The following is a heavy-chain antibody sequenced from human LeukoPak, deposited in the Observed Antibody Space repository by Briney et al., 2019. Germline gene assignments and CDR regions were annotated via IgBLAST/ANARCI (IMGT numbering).Heavy chain of an antibody. D-gene: IGHD6-13*01. CDR3: ARGGYSSSTYYFDY. J-gene: IGHJ4*02. Sequence: PSETLSLTCAVSGGSISISNWWSWVRQPPGKGLEWIGEIYHSGSTNYNASLMSRVTISVDKSKNQFSLRLNSVTAADTAVYYCARGGYSSSTYYFDYWGQGTLVTVSS. CDR2: IYHSGST. V-gene: IGHV4-4*02. CDR1: GGSISISNW.